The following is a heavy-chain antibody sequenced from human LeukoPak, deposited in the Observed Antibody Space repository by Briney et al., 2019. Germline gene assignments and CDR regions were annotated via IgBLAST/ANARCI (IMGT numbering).Heavy chain of an antibody. D-gene: IGHD6-19*01. Sequence: GGSLRLSCAASGFTFSSYGMHWVRQAPGKGLEWVAVISYDGSNKYYADSVKGRFTISRDNSKNTLYLQMNGLRAEDTAVYYCAKEWGSGWSSFDYWGRGTLVTVSS. CDR1: GFTFSSYG. J-gene: IGHJ4*02. CDR2: ISYDGSNK. CDR3: AKEWGSGWSSFDY. V-gene: IGHV3-30*18.